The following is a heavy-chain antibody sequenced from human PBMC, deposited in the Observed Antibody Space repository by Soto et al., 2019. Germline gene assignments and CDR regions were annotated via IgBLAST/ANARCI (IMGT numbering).Heavy chain of an antibody. J-gene: IGHJ6*02. V-gene: IGHV4-59*01. Sequence: PSETLSLTCTVSGGSISSYYWSWIRQPPGKGLEWIGYIYYSGSTNYNPSLKSRVTISVDTSKNQFSLKLSSVTAADTAVYYCARVLRTYYDFWSGSTPYYYYGMDVWGQGTTVTVS. CDR2: IYYSGST. D-gene: IGHD3-3*01. CDR1: GGSISSYY. CDR3: ARVLRTYYDFWSGSTPYYYYGMDV.